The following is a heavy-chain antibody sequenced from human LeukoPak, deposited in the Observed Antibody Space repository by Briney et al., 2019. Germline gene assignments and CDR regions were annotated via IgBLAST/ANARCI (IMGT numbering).Heavy chain of an antibody. V-gene: IGHV1-18*01. D-gene: IGHD1-26*01. CDR3: ARADGESIVGATSFWY. Sequence: ASVKVSCKASGYTFTSYGISWVRQAPGQGLEWMGWISAYNGNTNYAQKLQGRVTMTTDTSTSTAYMELRSLRSDDTAVYYCARADGESIVGATSFWYWGQGTLVTVSS. J-gene: IGHJ4*02. CDR1: GYTFTSYG. CDR2: ISAYNGNT.